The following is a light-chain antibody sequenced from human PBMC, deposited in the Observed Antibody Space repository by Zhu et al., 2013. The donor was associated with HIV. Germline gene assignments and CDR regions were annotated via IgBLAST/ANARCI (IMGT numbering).Light chain of an antibody. CDR2: RNN. J-gene: IGLJ2*01. CDR1: YSNIGTNY. Sequence: QSVLTQPPSASGTPGQRVTISCSGSYSNIGTNYVYWYQQFPGTTPKLLIYRNNHRPSGVPDRFSGSKSGTSASLAISGLRSEDEAVYYCAAGDDSLSGVIFGGGTRLTVL. V-gene: IGLV1-47*01. CDR3: AAGDDSLSGVI.